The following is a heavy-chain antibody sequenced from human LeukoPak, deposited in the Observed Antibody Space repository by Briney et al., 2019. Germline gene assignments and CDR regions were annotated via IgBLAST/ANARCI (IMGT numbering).Heavy chain of an antibody. CDR1: GFTFSGSS. Sequence: GGSLRLSCAASGFTFSGSSMHWVRQASGKGLEGVGRIRNKVNSYATAYAASVKGRFTISRDDSKNTAYLQMNSLKTEDTAVYYCTSSADRTQTHKRDYWGQGTLVTVSS. CDR3: TSSADRTQTHKRDY. V-gene: IGHV3-73*01. D-gene: IGHD1-14*01. CDR2: IRNKVNSYAT. J-gene: IGHJ4*02.